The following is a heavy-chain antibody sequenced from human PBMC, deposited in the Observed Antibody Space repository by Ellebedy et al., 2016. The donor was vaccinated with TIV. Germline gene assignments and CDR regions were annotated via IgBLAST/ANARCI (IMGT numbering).Heavy chain of an antibody. D-gene: IGHD2-8*02. CDR2: INYSGNT. CDR1: GGSISSYY. J-gene: IGHJ5*02. Sequence: MPSETLSLTCTVSGGSISSYYWSWIRQPPGKGLEWIGSINYSGNTHYNPSLKGRVTLSVDASKNQFSLNLTSVTAADTAVYFCARHRYSAGWFEDWGQGTLVAVSS. V-gene: IGHV4-59*04. CDR3: ARHRYSAGWFED.